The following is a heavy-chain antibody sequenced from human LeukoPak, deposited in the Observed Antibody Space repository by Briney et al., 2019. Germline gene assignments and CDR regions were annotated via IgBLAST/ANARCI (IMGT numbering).Heavy chain of an antibody. Sequence: GSLRLSCAASGFTVSSNYMSWVRQAPGQGLEWVSAIIGSGGSTYYADSVKGRFTTSRDNSKNTLYLQMNNLRAEDTAVYYCAKDSSGSSWYGATYYYYYGMDVWGQGTTVTVSS. CDR1: GFTVSSNY. V-gene: IGHV3-23*01. J-gene: IGHJ6*02. D-gene: IGHD6-13*01. CDR2: IIGSGGST. CDR3: AKDSSGSSWYGATYYYYYGMDV.